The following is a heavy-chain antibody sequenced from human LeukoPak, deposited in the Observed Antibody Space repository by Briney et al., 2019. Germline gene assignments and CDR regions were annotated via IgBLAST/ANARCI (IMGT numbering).Heavy chain of an antibody. J-gene: IGHJ4*02. CDR2: INHSGST. CDR1: GGSFSGYY. V-gene: IGHV4-34*01. D-gene: IGHD1-7*01. CDR3: ARGSSITGTTDY. Sequence: PSETLSLTCAVYGGSFSGYYWSWIRQPPGKGLEWIGEINHSGSTNYNPSLKSRVTISVDTSKNQFSLKLSSVTAADTAVYYCARGSSITGTTDYWGQRTLVTVSS.